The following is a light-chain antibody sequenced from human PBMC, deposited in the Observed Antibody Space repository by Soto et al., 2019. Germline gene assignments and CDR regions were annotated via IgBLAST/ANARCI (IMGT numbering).Light chain of an antibody. CDR2: DAS. CDR3: QQYDDFPLT. V-gene: IGKV1-33*01. J-gene: IGKJ4*01. Sequence: DIQMTQSPSSLSASAGDRITITCQASQDIATFLNWYQQKPGKAPRLLIYDASTLKSGDTSRFSGSGSGTDFSFTISSLQPEDIATYYCQQYDDFPLTFGGGTKVDIK. CDR1: QDIATF.